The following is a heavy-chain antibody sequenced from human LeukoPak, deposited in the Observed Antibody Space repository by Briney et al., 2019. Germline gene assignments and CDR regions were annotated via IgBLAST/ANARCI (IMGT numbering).Heavy chain of an antibody. Sequence: GESLKISCEASGHSFTNHWIGWVRQMPGKGLEWMGIINLGDSETQYSPSFQGQVTISLDKSISTAYLQWRSLKVSDTAMYYCARHGDSSGWYRGHYYYYGMDVWGQGTTVTVSS. CDR3: ARHGDSSGWYRGHYYYYGMDV. D-gene: IGHD6-19*01. J-gene: IGHJ6*02. V-gene: IGHV5-51*01. CDR1: GHSFTNHW. CDR2: INLGDSET.